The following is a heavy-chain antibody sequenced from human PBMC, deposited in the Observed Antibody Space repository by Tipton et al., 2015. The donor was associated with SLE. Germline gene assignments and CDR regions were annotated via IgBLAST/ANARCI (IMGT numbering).Heavy chain of an antibody. V-gene: IGHV4-59*12. Sequence: TLSLTCTVSGGSISSYYWSWIRQPPGKGLEWIGYIYYSGSTNYNPSLKSRDTISVDTSKNQFSLRLSSVTAADTALYYCARGRPSDYIWVYSGWVFDYWGQGTLVTVSS. D-gene: IGHD3-16*01. CDR1: GGSISSYY. J-gene: IGHJ4*02. CDR2: IYYSGST. CDR3: ARGRPSDYIWVYSGWVFDY.